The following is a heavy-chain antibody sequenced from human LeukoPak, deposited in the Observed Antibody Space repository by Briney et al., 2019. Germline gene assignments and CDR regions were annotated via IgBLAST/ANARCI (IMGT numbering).Heavy chain of an antibody. CDR2: ISGSGGST. J-gene: IGHJ4*02. V-gene: IGHV3-23*01. CDR3: AKDRGSSMVRGAPDY. Sequence: PGGSLRLSCAASGFTFSFYNMNWVRQAPGKGLEWVSAISGSGGSTYYADSVKGRFTISRDNSKNTLYPQMNSLRAEDTALYYCAKDRGSSMVRGAPDYWGQGTLVTVSS. CDR1: GFTFSFYN. D-gene: IGHD3-10*01.